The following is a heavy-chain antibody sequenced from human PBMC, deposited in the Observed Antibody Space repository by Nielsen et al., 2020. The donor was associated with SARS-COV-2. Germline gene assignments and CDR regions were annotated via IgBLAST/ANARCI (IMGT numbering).Heavy chain of an antibody. Sequence: GGSLRLSCKASGYTFSNYWIGWVRQMPGKGLEWMGIIYPGDSDTRYSPSFQGQVTISADKSISTAYLQWSSLKASDTAIYYCAREGQDDSGTERHGMDVWGQGTTVTVSS. CDR3: AREGQDDSGTERHGMDV. J-gene: IGHJ6*02. V-gene: IGHV5-51*01. CDR2: IYPGDSDT. CDR1: GYTFSNYW. D-gene: IGHD3-10*01.